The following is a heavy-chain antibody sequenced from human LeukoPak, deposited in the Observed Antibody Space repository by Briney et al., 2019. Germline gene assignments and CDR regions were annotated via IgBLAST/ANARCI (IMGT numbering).Heavy chain of an antibody. Sequence: SETLALTCTVSGGSISSYYWSWIRQSPVKGLEWLGYIFPSGSAFYNPSLESRVTISPDTSENQFSLRLISVTAADTAVYYCARRNHYFYYMDVWGKGTTVTVS. D-gene: IGHD1-14*01. J-gene: IGHJ6*03. V-gene: IGHV4-4*09. CDR2: IFPSGSA. CDR1: GGSISSYY. CDR3: ARRNHYFYYMDV.